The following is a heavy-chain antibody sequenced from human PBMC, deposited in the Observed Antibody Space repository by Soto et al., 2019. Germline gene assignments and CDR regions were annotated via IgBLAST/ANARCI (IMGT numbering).Heavy chain of an antibody. CDR3: VRDQEEMREQLQASLDY. D-gene: IGHD1-26*01. V-gene: IGHV3-33*01. Sequence: QVQLVESGGGVVQPGRSLRLSCAASGFTFSSDGMHCVRQAPGKGLEWVAVIWYDGSNKYYADSVKGRFTISRDNSKNTLYLQMNSLRAEDTAVYYCVRDQEEMREQLQASLDYWGQGTLVTVSS. J-gene: IGHJ4*02. CDR1: GFTFSSDG. CDR2: IWYDGSNK.